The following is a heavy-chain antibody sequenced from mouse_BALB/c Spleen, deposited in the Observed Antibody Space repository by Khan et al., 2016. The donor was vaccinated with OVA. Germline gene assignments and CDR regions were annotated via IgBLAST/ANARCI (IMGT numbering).Heavy chain of an antibody. CDR2: IYPGSDST. J-gene: IGHJ3*01. CDR3: ARGGWDVFAY. D-gene: IGHD4-1*01. Sequence: QVQLQQSGPELVKPGASVKMSCKASGYIFTDYVMNWVKQRTGQGLEWIGQIYPGSDSTYYNEKFKDKATLTADRSSSTVYMQLNSLTSEDSADYFCARGGWDVFAYWGQGTLVTVSA. CDR1: GYIFTDYV. V-gene: IGHV1-77*01.